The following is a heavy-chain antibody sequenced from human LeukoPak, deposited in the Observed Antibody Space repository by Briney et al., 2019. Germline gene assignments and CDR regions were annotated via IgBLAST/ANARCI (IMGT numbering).Heavy chain of an antibody. CDR3: ARDSTTRPVDY. V-gene: IGHV4-38-2*02. CDR1: GYSISSGYY. J-gene: IGHJ4*02. Sequence: PSETLSLTCTVSGYSISSGYYWGWIRQPPGKGLEWIGSIYHSGSTYYNPSLKSRVTISVDTSKNQFSLKLSSVTAADTAVYYCARDSTTRPVDYWGQGTLVTVSS. D-gene: IGHD1-26*01. CDR2: IYHSGST.